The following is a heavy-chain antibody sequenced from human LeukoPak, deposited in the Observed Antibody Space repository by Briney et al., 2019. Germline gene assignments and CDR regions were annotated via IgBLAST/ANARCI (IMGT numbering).Heavy chain of an antibody. J-gene: IGHJ4*02. CDR2: INPNSGGT. CDR3: ARTARGLQYYYYFDY. CDR1: GYTFTSYG. V-gene: IGHV1-2*06. Sequence: ASVKVSCKASGYTFTSYGISWVRQAPGQGLEWMGRINPNSGGTNYAQKFQGRVTMTRDTSISTAYMELSRLRSDDTAVYYCARTARGLQYYYYFDYWGQGTLVTVSS. D-gene: IGHD4-11*01.